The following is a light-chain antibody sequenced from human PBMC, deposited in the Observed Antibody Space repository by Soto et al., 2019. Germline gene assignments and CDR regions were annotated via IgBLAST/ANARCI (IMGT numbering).Light chain of an antibody. CDR2: GAS. V-gene: IGKV3-20*01. CDR3: QQYGNSLT. CDR1: QSVSSSY. Sequence: EIVLTQSPGTLFLSPGERATLSCRASQSVSSSYLVWYQQKPGQAPRVSIFGASSRATGIPERFSGSGSGTDFTLTIGRLEPEDFAVYYCQQYGNSLTFGGGTQVKIK. J-gene: IGKJ4*01.